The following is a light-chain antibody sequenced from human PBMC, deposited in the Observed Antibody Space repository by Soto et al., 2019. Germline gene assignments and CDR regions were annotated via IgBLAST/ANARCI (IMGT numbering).Light chain of an antibody. CDR1: QSISTY. Sequence: DIQMTQSPSSLSAXVGDRVTITCRASQSISTYLNWYQQKPGKAPKFLIYDVSNLESGVPLRFSGSGSGTEFTLTISSLEPEDFAVYYCQQRSNWPLITFGQGTRLEIK. V-gene: IGKV1-39*01. CDR2: DVS. J-gene: IGKJ5*01. CDR3: QQRSNWPLIT.